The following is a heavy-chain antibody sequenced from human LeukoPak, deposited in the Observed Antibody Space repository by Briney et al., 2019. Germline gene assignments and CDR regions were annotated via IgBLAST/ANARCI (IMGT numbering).Heavy chain of an antibody. CDR3: ARDGYCSSTSCYDAFDI. J-gene: IGHJ3*02. CDR1: GGSISSYY. CDR2: IYYSGST. D-gene: IGHD2-2*03. V-gene: IGHV4-59*12. Sequence: NTSETLSLTCTVSGGSISSYYWSWIRQPPGKGLEWIGYIYYSGSTNYNPSLKSRVTISVDTSKNQFSLKLSSVTAADTAVYYCARDGYCSSTSCYDAFDIWGQGTLVTVSS.